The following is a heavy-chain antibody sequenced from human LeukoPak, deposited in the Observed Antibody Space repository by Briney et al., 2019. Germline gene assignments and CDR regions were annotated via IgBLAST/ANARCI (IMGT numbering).Heavy chain of an antibody. D-gene: IGHD6-19*01. CDR3: ARAAGISAAFAFVY. J-gene: IGHJ4*02. Sequence: ASVKVSCKTSGCTFTGYYIHCVRQAPGQGLEWMGWINPDSGGTNYAQKFQGRVTMTRDTSISTAYMELSRLTSDDTAVYYCARAAGISAAFAFVYWGQGTLVTVSS. V-gene: IGHV1-2*02. CDR1: GCTFTGYY. CDR2: INPDSGGT.